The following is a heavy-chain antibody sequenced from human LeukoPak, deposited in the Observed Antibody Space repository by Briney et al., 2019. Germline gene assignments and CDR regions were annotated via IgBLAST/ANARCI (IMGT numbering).Heavy chain of an antibody. CDR1: GGSISSYY. Sequence: TPSETLSLTCTVSGGSISSYYWSWIRQPAGKGLEWIGRIYTSGSTNYNPSLKSRVTMSVDTSKNQFSLKLSSVTAADTAVYYCARDPTDFWSGSYYFDYWGQGTLVTVSS. CDR3: ARDPTDFWSGSYYFDY. J-gene: IGHJ4*02. D-gene: IGHD3-3*01. V-gene: IGHV4-4*07. CDR2: IYTSGST.